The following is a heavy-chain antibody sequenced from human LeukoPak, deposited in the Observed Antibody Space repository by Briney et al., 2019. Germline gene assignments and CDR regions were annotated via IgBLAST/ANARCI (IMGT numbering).Heavy chain of an antibody. Sequence: ASVKVSCKVSGYTLTELSMHWVRQAPGKGLEWMGGFDPEDGETIYAQKFQGRVTMTEDTSTDTAYMELSSLRSEDTAVYYCATGGCSGGSCPPKFDYWGRGTLVTVSS. CDR1: GYTLTELS. J-gene: IGHJ4*02. CDR3: ATGGCSGGSCPPKFDY. V-gene: IGHV1-24*01. D-gene: IGHD2-15*01. CDR2: FDPEDGET.